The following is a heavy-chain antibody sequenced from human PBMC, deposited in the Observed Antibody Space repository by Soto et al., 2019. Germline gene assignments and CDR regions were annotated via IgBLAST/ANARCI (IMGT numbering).Heavy chain of an antibody. J-gene: IGHJ3*02. CDR2: ISWNSGSI. CDR1: GFTFDYYA. D-gene: IGHD5-18*01. CDR3: AKARGYSYGPGAFDI. V-gene: IGHV3-9*01. Sequence: GGSLRLSCAASGFTFDYYAMHWVRQSPGKGLEWVSGISWNSGSIGYADSVKGRFTISRDNAKNSLYLQMNSLRAEDTALYYCAKARGYSYGPGAFDIWGQGTMVTVSS.